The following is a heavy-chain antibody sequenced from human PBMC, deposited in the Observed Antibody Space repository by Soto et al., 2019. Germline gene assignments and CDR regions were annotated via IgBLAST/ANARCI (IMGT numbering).Heavy chain of an antibody. J-gene: IGHJ4*02. CDR1: GFTFSSYA. CDR2: IHYSGST. CDR3: ARGLITGSSYSGGWYYFDH. Sequence: GSLRLSCAASGFTFSSYAMSWIRQPPGKGLEWIGYIHYSGSTNYSPSLKSRVTISVDTSKNQFSLKLDSVTAADTAVYYCARGLITGSSYSGGWYYFDHWGQGTPVTVSS. D-gene: IGHD1-26*01. V-gene: IGHV4-59*12.